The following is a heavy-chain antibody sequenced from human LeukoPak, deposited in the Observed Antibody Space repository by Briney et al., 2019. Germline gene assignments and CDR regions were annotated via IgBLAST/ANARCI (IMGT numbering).Heavy chain of an antibody. V-gene: IGHV1-18*01. Sequence: ASVKVSCKASGYTFTSYGISWVRQAPGQGLEWMGWISAYNGNTNYAQKLQGRVTMTTDTSTSTAYMELRSLRSDDTAVYYCARGVGYCSGGSCNHLKQNAFDIWGQGTMVTVSS. D-gene: IGHD2-15*01. CDR1: GYTFTSYG. CDR3: ARGVGYCSGGSCNHLKQNAFDI. J-gene: IGHJ3*02. CDR2: ISAYNGNT.